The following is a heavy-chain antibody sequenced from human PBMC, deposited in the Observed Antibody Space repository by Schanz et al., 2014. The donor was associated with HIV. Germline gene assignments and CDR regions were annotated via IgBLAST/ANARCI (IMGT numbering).Heavy chain of an antibody. V-gene: IGHV3-30*18. CDR3: AKDRNYYDSKYRGKGNYYYYYGMDV. CDR2: ISYDGTKK. CDR1: AFNFDSYG. D-gene: IGHD3-22*01. J-gene: IGHJ6*02. Sequence: QVPLVESGGGVVQPGRSLRLSCVASAFNFDSYGMHWVRQAPGKGLEWVAVISYDGTKKHYADSVKGRFTISRDNSKNTLYLQMKSLRAEDTAVYYCAKDRNYYDSKYRGKGNYYYYYGMDVWGQGTTVTVSS.